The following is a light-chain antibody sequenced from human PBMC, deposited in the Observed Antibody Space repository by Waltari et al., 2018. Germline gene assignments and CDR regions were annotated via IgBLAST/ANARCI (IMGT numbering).Light chain of an antibody. CDR3: QQYYSYPLT. CDR2: AAS. CDR1: QGISSY. J-gene: IGKJ4*01. V-gene: IGKV1-8*01. Sequence: AIRMTQSPSSLSASTGDRVTITCRAGQGISSYLAWYQQQPGKAPKLLIYAASTLQSGVPSRFSGSGSGTDFSLTISCLQSEDFATYDCQQYYSYPLTFGGGTKVEIK.